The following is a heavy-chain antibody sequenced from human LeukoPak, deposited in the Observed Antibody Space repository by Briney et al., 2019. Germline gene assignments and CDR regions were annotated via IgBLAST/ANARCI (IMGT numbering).Heavy chain of an antibody. D-gene: IGHD3/OR15-3a*01. J-gene: IGHJ4*02. CDR3: ARQTGSGLFILP. CDR1: GDSISTSSYY. Sequence: SETLSLTCSVSGDSISTSSYYWGWIRQPPGKGLEWIGTIYYSGSTYYNPSLTSRVTISVDTSKNQFSLRLTSVTAADTAVYYCARQTGSGLFILPGGQGTLVTVSS. V-gene: IGHV4-39*01. CDR2: IYYSGST.